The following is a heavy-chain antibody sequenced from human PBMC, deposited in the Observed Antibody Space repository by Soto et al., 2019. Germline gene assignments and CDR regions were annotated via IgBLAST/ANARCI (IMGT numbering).Heavy chain of an antibody. D-gene: IGHD1-1*01. CDR3: ARAYIHGTNRHNYYGMDV. V-gene: IGHV1-69*01. CDR2: IIPVFGTT. Sequence: QVQLVQSGAEVKKPGSSVKVSCKASGGPFNNYGISWVRQAPGQGLEWMGGIIPVFGTTNYAQKFQGRLTITADDSTNTAYMELSSLRCEDTAVYYCARAYIHGTNRHNYYGMDVWGQGTPVTVSS. J-gene: IGHJ6*02. CDR1: GGPFNNYG.